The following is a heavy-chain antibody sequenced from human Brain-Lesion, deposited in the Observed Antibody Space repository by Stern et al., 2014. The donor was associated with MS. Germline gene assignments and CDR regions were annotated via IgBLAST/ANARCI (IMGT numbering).Heavy chain of an antibody. CDR3: TTSPYGLDA. J-gene: IGHJ6*02. CDR2: IIPILGVA. V-gene: IGHV1-69*04. D-gene: IGHD1-14*01. Sequence: QVQLVQSGAELMKPGSSVKVSCKASGGTFSSYPVSWVRQAPGQGLEWMGKIIPILGVANYAPKFQGRVTITADKFTGTAYMEVTSLRSEDTAIYDCTTSPYGLDAWGQGTTVTVSS. CDR1: GGTFSSYP.